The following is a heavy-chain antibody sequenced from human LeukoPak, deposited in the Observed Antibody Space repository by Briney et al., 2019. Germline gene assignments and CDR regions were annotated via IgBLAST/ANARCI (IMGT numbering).Heavy chain of an antibody. V-gene: IGHV1-2*06. CDR1: GYTFTGYY. Sequence: ASVKVSFKASGYTFTGYYVHWVRQAPGQGLEWMGRINPNSGDTNYAQKFQGRVTMTRDTSISTAYMELSWLRSDDTAVYYCARDYCGGDCFPDYWGQGTLVTVSS. CDR3: ARDYCGGDCFPDY. J-gene: IGHJ4*02. CDR2: INPNSGDT. D-gene: IGHD2-21*02.